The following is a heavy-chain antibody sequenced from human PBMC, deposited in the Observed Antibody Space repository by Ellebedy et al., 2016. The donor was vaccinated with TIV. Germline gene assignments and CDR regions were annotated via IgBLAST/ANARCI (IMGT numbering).Heavy chain of an antibody. CDR2: IKEDGSEE. V-gene: IGHV3-7*01. D-gene: IGHD1-1*01. J-gene: IGHJ4*02. Sequence: GESLKISXAASGFTFSNHWMSWLRQTPGKGLEWVANIKEDGSEETYVDSVKGRFTISRDNAKDLMYLQMNSLRVEDTAVYFCARYGTTATTDYWGQGTLVTVSS. CDR3: ARYGTTATTDY. CDR1: GFTFSNHW.